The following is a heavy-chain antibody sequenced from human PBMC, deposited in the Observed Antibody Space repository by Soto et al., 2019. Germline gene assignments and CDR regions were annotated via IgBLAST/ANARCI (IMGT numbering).Heavy chain of an antibody. CDR3: ASKFGSGYYYYYMDV. CDR2: IYSGGST. J-gene: IGHJ6*03. CDR1: GFTVSSNY. Sequence: VQLVESGGGLVQPGGSLRLSCAASGFTVSSNYMSWVRQAPGKGLEWVSVIYSGGSTYYTDSVKGRFTISRDNSKITLYLQMNSLRAEDTAVYYCASKFGSGYYYYYMDVWGKGTTVTVSS. D-gene: IGHD3-22*01. V-gene: IGHV3-66*01.